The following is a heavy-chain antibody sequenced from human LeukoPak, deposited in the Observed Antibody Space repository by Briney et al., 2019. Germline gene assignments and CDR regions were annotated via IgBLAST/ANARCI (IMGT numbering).Heavy chain of an antibody. CDR3: MTDRARDWRKRFDY. V-gene: IGHV3-7*01. Sequence: GGSLRLSCAASGFSFSTHWMNWFRQAPGKGLEWVANINEDGSERNYVDSVKGRFTISRDNTAKSLYLQMNSLGAEDTAVYYCMTDRARDWRKRFDYWGQGALVIVSS. CDR2: INEDGSER. D-gene: IGHD3-9*01. CDR1: GFSFSTHW. J-gene: IGHJ4*02.